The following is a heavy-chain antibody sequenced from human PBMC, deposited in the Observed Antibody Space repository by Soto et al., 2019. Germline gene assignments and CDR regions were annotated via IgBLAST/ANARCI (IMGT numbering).Heavy chain of an antibody. CDR2: TCYRSRWYN. D-gene: IGHD1-7*01. CDR3: AGTTSLRWYDIDV. V-gene: IGHV6-1*01. CDR1: GDSVSSNSAG. Sequence: QVQLQQSRPGLVKPSQTLSLTCAISGDSVSSNSAGWNWIRRSPSGGVEWLGRTCYRSRWYNDYAVSVRSRITINPDTSKNQFSLHLNSVTPEVAAVYFCAGTTSLRWYDIDVWGKGTMVTVSS. J-gene: IGHJ6*03.